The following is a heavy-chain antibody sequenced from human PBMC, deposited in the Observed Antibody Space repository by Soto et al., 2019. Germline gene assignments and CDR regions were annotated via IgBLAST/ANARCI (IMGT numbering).Heavy chain of an antibody. CDR2: IYYSGST. CDR1: GGSVNSASYY. Sequence: SETLSLTCTVSGGSVNSASYYWSWIRQSPGKGLEWIGYIYYSGSTNSNPSLKSRVTISLDTSKNQFSLKLSSVTAADTAVYYCARDSSMTYYYGMDVWGQGTTVTDSS. J-gene: IGHJ6*02. V-gene: IGHV4-61*01. CDR3: ARDSSMTYYYGMDV.